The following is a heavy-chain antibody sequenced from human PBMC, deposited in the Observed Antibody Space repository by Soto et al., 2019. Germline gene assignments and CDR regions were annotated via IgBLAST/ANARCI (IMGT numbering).Heavy chain of an antibody. V-gene: IGHV4-31*01. CDR1: GGSISSGGYY. CDR2: IYYSGST. Sequence: QVQLQESGPGLVKPSQTLSLTCTVSGGSISSGGYYWSWIRQHPGKGLEWIGYIYYSGSTYYNPSLTSLVTIAVDTSKNQFALKLSSVTAADTAVYDCAREIKVPAAIGEFDPWGQGTLVTVSS. J-gene: IGHJ5*02. D-gene: IGHD2-2*01. CDR3: AREIKVPAAIGEFDP.